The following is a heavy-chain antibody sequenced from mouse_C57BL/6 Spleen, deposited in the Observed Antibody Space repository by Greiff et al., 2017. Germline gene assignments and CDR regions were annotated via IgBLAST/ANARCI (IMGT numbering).Heavy chain of an antibody. CDR1: GYSFTGYY. J-gene: IGHJ3*01. CDR2: INPSTGGT. CDR3: AETAQATYWFAY. D-gene: IGHD3-2*02. Sequence: VQLQQSGPELAKPGASVKISCKASGYSFTGYYMNWVKQSPEKSLEWIGEINPSTGGTTYNQKFKAKATLTVDKSSSTAYMQLKSLTSEDSAVYYCAETAQATYWFAYWGQGTLVTVSA. V-gene: IGHV1-42*01.